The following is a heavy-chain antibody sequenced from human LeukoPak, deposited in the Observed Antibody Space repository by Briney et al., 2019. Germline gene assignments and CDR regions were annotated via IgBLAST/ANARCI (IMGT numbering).Heavy chain of an antibody. D-gene: IGHD5-18*01. V-gene: IGHV3-33*01. CDR3: ARDRDVDTAMALDY. J-gene: IGHJ4*02. CDR2: IWYDGSNK. Sequence: PGGSLGLSCAASGFTFSSYGMHWVRQAPGKGLEWVAVIWYDGSNKYYADSVKGRFTISRDNSKNTLYLQMNSLRAEDTAVYYCARDRDVDTAMALDYWGQGTLVTVSS. CDR1: GFTFSSYG.